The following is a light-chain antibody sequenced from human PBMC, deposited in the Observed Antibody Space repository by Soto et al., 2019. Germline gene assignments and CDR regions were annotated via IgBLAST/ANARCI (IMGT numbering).Light chain of an antibody. Sequence: DIQITQSPVTLTASPATRFTITCRARQSICIWLAWYQQKPGQAPKLLIFDGFSLERGVPSRFSGSGSGTEFTLTIRRLQPDDFVGYYCQTYNSYSGTFGQGTKVDIK. J-gene: IGKJ1*01. CDR3: QTYNSYSGT. CDR2: DGF. V-gene: IGKV1-5*01. CDR1: QSICIW.